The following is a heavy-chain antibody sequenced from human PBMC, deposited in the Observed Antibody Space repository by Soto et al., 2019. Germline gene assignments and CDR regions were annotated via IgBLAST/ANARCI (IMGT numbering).Heavy chain of an antibody. D-gene: IGHD4-17*01. Sequence: QVPLVESGGGVVQPGRSLRLSCAASGFTFSNYPMHWVRQAPGKGLDWVALIWYDESNKYYADSVKGRFTISRENSKNTLYLQMDSLRAEDTAVYYCARDDYGPDSWGQGTLVTVSS. CDR1: GFTFSNYP. CDR2: IWYDESNK. CDR3: ARDDYGPDS. V-gene: IGHV3-33*01. J-gene: IGHJ5*01.